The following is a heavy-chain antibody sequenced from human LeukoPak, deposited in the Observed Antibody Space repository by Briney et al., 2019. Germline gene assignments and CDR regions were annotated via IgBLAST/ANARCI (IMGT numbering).Heavy chain of an antibody. Sequence: PSQTLSLTCTVSVGSISSGDYYWSWIRQPPGKGLEWIGYIYYSGSTYYNPSLKSRVTVSVDTSKNQFSLKLSSVTAADTAVYYCARKMRWLRALDYWGQGTLVTVSS. D-gene: IGHD5-24*01. J-gene: IGHJ4*02. CDR1: VGSISSGDYY. CDR2: IYYSGST. V-gene: IGHV4-30-4*08. CDR3: ARKMRWLRALDY.